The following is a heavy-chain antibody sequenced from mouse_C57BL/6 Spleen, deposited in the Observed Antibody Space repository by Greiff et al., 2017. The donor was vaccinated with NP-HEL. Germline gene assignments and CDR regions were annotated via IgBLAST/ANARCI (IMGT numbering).Heavy chain of an antibody. CDR1: GFTLSSYA. CDR2: ISDGGSYT. CDR3: ARDDYGSSIWYFDV. D-gene: IGHD1-1*01. J-gene: IGHJ1*03. Sequence: EVKLMESGGGLVKPGGSLKLSCAASGFTLSSYAMSWVRQTPEKRLEWVATISDGGSYTYYPDNVKGRFTISRDNAKNNLYLQMSHLKSEDTAMYYCARDDYGSSIWYFDVWGTGTTVTVSS. V-gene: IGHV5-4*01.